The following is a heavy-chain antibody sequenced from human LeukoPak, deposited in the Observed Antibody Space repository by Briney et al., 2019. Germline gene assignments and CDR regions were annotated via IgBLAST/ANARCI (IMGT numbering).Heavy chain of an antibody. J-gene: IGHJ6*03. CDR1: GFTFRSYS. CDR3: AREYYYMDV. Sequence: GGSLRLSCAASGFTFRSYSMNWVRQAPGKGLEWVSSISSSSSYIYYADSLKGRFTISRDNAKNSLYLQMNSLRAEDTAVYYCAREYYYMDVWGKGTTVTISS. V-gene: IGHV3-21*01. CDR2: ISSSSSYI.